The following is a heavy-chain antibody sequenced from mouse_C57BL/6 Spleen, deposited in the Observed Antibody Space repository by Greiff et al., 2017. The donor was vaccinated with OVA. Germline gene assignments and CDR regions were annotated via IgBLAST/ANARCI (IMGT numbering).Heavy chain of an antibody. CDR1: GYTFTDYY. D-gene: IGHD2-3*01. V-gene: IGHV1-19*01. Sequence: EVKLQQSGPVLVKPGASVKMSCKASGYTFTDYYMNWVKQSHGKSLEWIGVINPYNGGTSYNQKFKGKATLTVDKSSSTAYMELNSLTSEDSAVYYCASNDGLGAMDYWGQGTSVTVSS. CDR3: ASNDGLGAMDY. CDR2: INPYNGGT. J-gene: IGHJ4*01.